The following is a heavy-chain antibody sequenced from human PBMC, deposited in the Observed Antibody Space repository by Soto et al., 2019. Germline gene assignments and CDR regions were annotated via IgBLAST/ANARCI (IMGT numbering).Heavy chain of an antibody. Sequence: GESLKISCKGSGYSFTSYWIGWVRQMPGKGLEWMGIIYPGDSDTRYSPSFQGQVTISAVKSISTAYLQWSSLKASDTAMYYCARPLVAGTGYYYGMDVWGQGTTVTVSS. CDR1: GYSFTSYW. V-gene: IGHV5-51*01. CDR2: IYPGDSDT. J-gene: IGHJ6*02. CDR3: ARPLVAGTGYYYGMDV. D-gene: IGHD6-19*01.